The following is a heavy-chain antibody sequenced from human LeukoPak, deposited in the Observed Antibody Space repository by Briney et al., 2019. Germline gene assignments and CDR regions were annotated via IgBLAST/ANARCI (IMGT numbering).Heavy chain of an antibody. J-gene: IGHJ6*03. CDR1: GYEFTSQW. CDR2: IYPGDSDT. V-gene: IGHV5-51*01. D-gene: IGHD3-10*01. CDR3: ARHRGSYYYYYYMDV. Sequence: GESLRISFKGSGYEFTSQWIGWGRPMPGKGVEWMGIIYPGDSDTRYSPSFQGQVIISVDKSISTAYLQWSSLKASDTAMYYCARHRGSYYYYYYMDVWGKGTSVTVSS.